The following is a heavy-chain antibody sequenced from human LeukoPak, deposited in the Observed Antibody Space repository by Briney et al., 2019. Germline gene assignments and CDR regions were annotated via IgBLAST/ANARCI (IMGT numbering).Heavy chain of an antibody. J-gene: IGHJ4*02. CDR1: GFTFSSYA. CDR3: AREEMYSSSTRPDY. Sequence: GRSLRLSCAASGFTFSSYAMHWVRQAPGQRLEWMGWINAGNGNTKYSQKFQGRVTITRDTSASTAYMELSSLRSEDTAVYYCAREEMYSSSTRPDYWGQGTLVTVSS. V-gene: IGHV1-3*01. CDR2: INAGNGNT. D-gene: IGHD6-6*01.